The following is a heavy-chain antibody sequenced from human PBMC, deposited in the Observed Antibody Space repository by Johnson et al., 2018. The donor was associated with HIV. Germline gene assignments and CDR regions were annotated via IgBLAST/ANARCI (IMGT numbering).Heavy chain of an antibody. CDR1: GFTFSNAW. CDR3: SRAAYYDFLSGYFDAFDI. V-gene: IGHV3-7*03. J-gene: IGHJ3*02. D-gene: IGHD3-3*01. CDR2: IKQDGGEK. Sequence: MLLVESGGGSVKSGGSLRVSCAASGFTFSNAWMSWVRQAPGKGLEWVPGKGLEWVANIKQDGGEKYYVDSVKGRFTISRDNAKNSLYLQMNSLRAEDTAVYYCSRAAYYDFLSGYFDAFDIWGQGTMVTVSS.